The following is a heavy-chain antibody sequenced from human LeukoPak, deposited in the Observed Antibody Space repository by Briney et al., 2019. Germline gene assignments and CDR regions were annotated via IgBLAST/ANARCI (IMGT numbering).Heavy chain of an antibody. V-gene: IGHV3-48*03. CDR3: ARDGVGAHAYGPFDI. D-gene: IGHD1-26*01. Sequence: GGSLRLSCAASGFTFSSYEMNWVRQAPGKGLEWVSYISSSGSTIYYADSVKGRFTISRDNAKNSLYLQMNSLSAEDTAVYYCARDGVGAHAYGPFDIWGQGTMVTVSS. J-gene: IGHJ3*02. CDR2: ISSSGSTI. CDR1: GFTFSSYE.